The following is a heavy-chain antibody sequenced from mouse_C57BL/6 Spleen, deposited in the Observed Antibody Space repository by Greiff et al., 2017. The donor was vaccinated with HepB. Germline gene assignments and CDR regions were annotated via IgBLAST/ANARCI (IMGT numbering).Heavy chain of an antibody. CDR1: GYAFRSSW. CDR2: IYPGDGDT. CDR3: ARDGFDDAMDY. Sequence: QVQLQQSGPELVKPGASVKISCKASGYAFRSSWMNWVKQRPGKGLEWIGRIYPGDGDTNYNGKFKGKATLTADKSSSTAYMQLSSLTSEDSAVYCCARDGFDDAMDYWGQGTPVTVSS. V-gene: IGHV1-82*01. D-gene: IGHD2-2*01. J-gene: IGHJ4*01.